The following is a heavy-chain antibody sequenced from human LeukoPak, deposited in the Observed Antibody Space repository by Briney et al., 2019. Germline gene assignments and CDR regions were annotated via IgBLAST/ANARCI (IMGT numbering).Heavy chain of an antibody. D-gene: IGHD3-22*01. J-gene: IGHJ4*02. V-gene: IGHV1-18*01. CDR3: ARESAEYYYDSSGYYPSGLDY. Sequence: ASVKVSCKASGYTFTSYGISWVRQAPGQGLEWMGWISAYNGNTNYAQKHQGRVTMTTDTSTSTAYMELRSLRSDDTAVCYCARESAEYYYDSSGYYPSGLDYWGQGTLVTVSS. CDR1: GYTFTSYG. CDR2: ISAYNGNT.